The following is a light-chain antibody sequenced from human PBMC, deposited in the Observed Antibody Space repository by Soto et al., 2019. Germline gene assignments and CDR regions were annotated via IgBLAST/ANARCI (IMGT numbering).Light chain of an antibody. V-gene: IGKV3-20*01. CDR3: QQYGDSPWT. J-gene: IGKJ1*01. CDR2: GAS. Sequence: IVMTQSPATLSVSPGERATLSCRASQSINTNLAWFQQKPGQAPRLLIYGASDRATGIPDRFSGSGSGTDFTLTISRLEPEDFAVYYCQQYGDSPWTFGQGTKVEIK. CDR1: QSINTN.